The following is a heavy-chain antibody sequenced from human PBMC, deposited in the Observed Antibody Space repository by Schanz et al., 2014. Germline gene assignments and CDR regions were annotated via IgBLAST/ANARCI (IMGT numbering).Heavy chain of an antibody. V-gene: IGHV1-46*03. J-gene: IGHJ4*02. Sequence: QVQLVQSGAEVKEPGVSVKVSCKASGYTFTTYYIHWVRQAPGQGLEWMGKINPNSGTTKIAQNYVSSRIVTSNTTTSTVIMVLSSRSTEDAAVYYYGRRVFFDSTSFDSWGQGTLVTVSS. CDR2: INPNSGTT. CDR1: GYTFTTYY. D-gene: IGHD2-2*01. CDR3: GRRVFFDSTSFDS.